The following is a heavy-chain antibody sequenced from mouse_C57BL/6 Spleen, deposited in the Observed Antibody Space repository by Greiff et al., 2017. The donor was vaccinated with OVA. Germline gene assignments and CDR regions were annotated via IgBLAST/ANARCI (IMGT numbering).Heavy chain of an antibody. D-gene: IGHD1-1*01. CDR3: ANYYGSSSYYAMDY. V-gene: IGHV1-26*01. Sequence: EVKLVESGPELVKPGASVKISCKASGYTFTDYYMNWVKQSHGKSLEWIGDINPNNGGTSYNQKFKGKATLTVDRSSSTAYMELRSLTSEDSAVYYCANYYGSSSYYAMDYWGQGTSVTVSS. CDR2: INPNNGGT. CDR1: GYTFTDYY. J-gene: IGHJ4*01.